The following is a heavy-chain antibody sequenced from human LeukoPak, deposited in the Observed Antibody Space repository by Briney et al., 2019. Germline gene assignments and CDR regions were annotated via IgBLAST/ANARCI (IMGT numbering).Heavy chain of an antibody. D-gene: IGHD6-19*01. CDR2: IGSSSSTI. CDR3: ARDHEQWLVLGDAFDI. V-gene: IGHV3-48*01. J-gene: IGHJ3*02. Sequence: GGSLRLSCAASGFIFSTYSMNWVRQAPGKGLEWVSYIGSSSSTIYYADSVKGRFTISRDNAKNSLYLQMNSLRAEDTAVYYCARDHEQWLVLGDAFDIWGQGTMVTVSS. CDR1: GFIFSTYS.